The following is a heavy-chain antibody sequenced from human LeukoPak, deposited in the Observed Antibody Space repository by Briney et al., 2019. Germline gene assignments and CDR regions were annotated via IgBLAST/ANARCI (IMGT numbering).Heavy chain of an antibody. V-gene: IGHV4-59*08. CDR1: VGSIISYY. D-gene: IGHD3-22*01. J-gene: IGHJ4*02. Sequence: SETLSLTCTVFVGSIISYYWSWIRQPPGKGLEWIGYIYYSGSTNYNPSLKSRVTISVDTSKNQFSLKLSSVTAADTAVYYCARSSSYSSGYYYWGQGTLVTVSS. CDR2: IYYSGST. CDR3: ARSSSYSSGYYY.